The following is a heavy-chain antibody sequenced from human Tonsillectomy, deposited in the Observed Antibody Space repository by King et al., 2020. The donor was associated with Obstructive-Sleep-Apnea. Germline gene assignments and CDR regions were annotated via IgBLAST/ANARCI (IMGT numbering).Heavy chain of an antibody. V-gene: IGHV3-30-3*01. CDR1: GFSFSDYA. Sequence: VQLVESGGGVVQPGRSLRLSCAASGFSFSDYAMHWGRQAPGKGLEWVAVISHDGINENYADSVKGRFTIYRDNSKNTLYLQMNSLRADDTAVYYCAGDGIGYFSCISCYPDDGGRETLVSVSS. CDR2: ISHDGINE. CDR3: AGDGIGYFSCISCYPDD. D-gene: IGHD2-2*01. J-gene: IGHJ4*02.